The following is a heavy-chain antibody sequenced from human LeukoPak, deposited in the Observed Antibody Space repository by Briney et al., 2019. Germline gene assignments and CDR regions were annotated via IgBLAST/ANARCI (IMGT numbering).Heavy chain of an antibody. CDR3: AKHRGYSYGSLGMDV. Sequence: GRSLRLSCAASGFTLSSYGMHWVRQAPGKGLEWVAVISYDGSNKYYADSVKGRFTISRDNSKNTLYLQMNSLRAEDTAVYYCAKHRGYSYGSLGMDVWGQGTTVTVSS. CDR1: GFTLSSYG. CDR2: ISYDGSNK. J-gene: IGHJ6*02. D-gene: IGHD5-18*01. V-gene: IGHV3-30*18.